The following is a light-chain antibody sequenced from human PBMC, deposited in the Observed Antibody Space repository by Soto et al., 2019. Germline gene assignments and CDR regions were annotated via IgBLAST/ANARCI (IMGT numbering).Light chain of an antibody. CDR2: EVN. V-gene: IGLV2-8*01. Sequence: QSALTQPPSASGSPGQSVTISCTGTSSDVGGYNYVSWYQQHPGKAPKLMIYEVNNRPSGVPDRFSGSKSGNTASLTVSGLQDEDEADYCNSYAGSPYVVGTGTKVTVL. CDR3: NSYAGSPYV. CDR1: SSDVGGYNY. J-gene: IGLJ1*01.